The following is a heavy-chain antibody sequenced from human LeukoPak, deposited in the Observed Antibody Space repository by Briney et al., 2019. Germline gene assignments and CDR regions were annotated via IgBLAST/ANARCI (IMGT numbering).Heavy chain of an antibody. CDR1: GYTFTSYG. Sequence: GASVKVSCKASGYTFTSYGISWVRQAPGQGLEWMGWISAYNGNTNYAQKLQGRVTMTTDTSTSTAYMELRSLRSDDTAVYYCARDRSGYCSSTSCYTRYYYYMDVWGKGTTVTVSS. J-gene: IGHJ6*03. CDR3: ARDRSGYCSSTSCYTRYYYYMDV. CDR2: ISAYNGNT. D-gene: IGHD2-2*02. V-gene: IGHV1-18*01.